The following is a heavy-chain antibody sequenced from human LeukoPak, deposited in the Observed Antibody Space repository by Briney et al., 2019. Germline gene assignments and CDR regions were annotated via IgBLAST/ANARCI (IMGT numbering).Heavy chain of an antibody. CDR1: GGSISSYY. J-gene: IGHJ3*02. CDR3: ARVMATTDDAFDI. D-gene: IGHD5-24*01. V-gene: IGHV4-59*01. Sequence: SETLSLTCTVSGGSISSYYWSWIRQPPGKGLEWIGYIYYSGSTNYNPSLKSRVTTSVDTSKNQFSLKLSSVTAADTAVYYCARVMATTDDAFDIWGQGTMVTVSS. CDR2: IYYSGST.